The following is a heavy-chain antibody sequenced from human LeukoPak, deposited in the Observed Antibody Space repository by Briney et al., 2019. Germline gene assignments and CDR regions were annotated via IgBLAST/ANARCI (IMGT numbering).Heavy chain of an antibody. D-gene: IGHD6-13*01. CDR2: IREDGNEK. CDR3: ARLVPAAGPDDY. J-gene: IGHJ4*02. CDR1: GFTFSSYW. Sequence: GGSLRLSCSASGFTFSSYWMSWVRQTTGKGLECVAKIREDGNEKFYVDSVKGRFTISRDNAKNSLYLQMNSLRAEDTAVYYCARLVPAAGPDDYWGQGTLVTVSS. V-gene: IGHV3-7*01.